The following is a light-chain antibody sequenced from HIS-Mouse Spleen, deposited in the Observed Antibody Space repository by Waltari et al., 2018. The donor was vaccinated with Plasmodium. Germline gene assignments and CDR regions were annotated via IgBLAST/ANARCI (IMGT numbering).Light chain of an antibody. CDR3: CSYAGSYTLV. Sequence: QSALTQPRSVSGSPGQAVTISCTGTRRDVGGYNSVSWYQQHPGKPPKLMIYDVSKRPSGVPDRFSGSKSGNTASLTISGLQAEDEADYYCCSYAGSYTLVFGGGTKLTVL. CDR1: RRDVGGYNS. CDR2: DVS. J-gene: IGLJ2*01. V-gene: IGLV2-11*01.